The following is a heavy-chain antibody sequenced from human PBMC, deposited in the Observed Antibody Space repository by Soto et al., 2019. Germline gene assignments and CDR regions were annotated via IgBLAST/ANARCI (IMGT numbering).Heavy chain of an antibody. V-gene: IGHV3-30-3*01. D-gene: IGHD5-12*01. Sequence: GGSLRLACVVSGFSFSSHAMHWVRQAPGKGLEWLTVISYDGNIKYYADSVKGRFTVSRDNSKNTLSLQLNSLRDEDTALYYCARALALRYYFAFWGQGTLVTVSS. CDR1: GFSFSSHA. CDR3: ARALALRYYFAF. CDR2: ISYDGNIK. J-gene: IGHJ4*02.